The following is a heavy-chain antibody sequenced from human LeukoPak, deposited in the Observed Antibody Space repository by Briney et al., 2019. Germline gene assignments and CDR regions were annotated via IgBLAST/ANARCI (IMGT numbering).Heavy chain of an antibody. CDR2: IIPIFGTA. D-gene: IGHD3-22*01. Sequence: SVKVSCKASGGTFSSYAISWVRQAPGQGLEWVGGIIPIFGTANYAQKFQGRVTITADESTSTAYMELSSLRSEDTAVYYCARDRSRYYLYYYYGMDVWGQGTTVTVSS. CDR1: GGTFSSYA. CDR3: ARDRSRYYLYYYYGMDV. V-gene: IGHV1-69*13. J-gene: IGHJ6*02.